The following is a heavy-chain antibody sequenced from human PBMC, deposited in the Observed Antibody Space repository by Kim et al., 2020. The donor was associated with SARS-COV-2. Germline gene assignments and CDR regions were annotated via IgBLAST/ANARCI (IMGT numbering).Heavy chain of an antibody. V-gene: IGHV3-48*04. Sequence: GGSLRLSCAASGFTFSSYSMNWVRQAPGKGLEWISYISSSGKTIYADSVQGRFTISRDNAKNSLFLHMHSLRAEDTGVYYWARKLVTYYYGMGVWGQGTAVTVSS. J-gene: IGHJ6*02. CDR1: GFTFSSYS. CDR2: ISSSGKTI. D-gene: IGHD3-9*01. CDR3: ARKLVTYYYGMGV.